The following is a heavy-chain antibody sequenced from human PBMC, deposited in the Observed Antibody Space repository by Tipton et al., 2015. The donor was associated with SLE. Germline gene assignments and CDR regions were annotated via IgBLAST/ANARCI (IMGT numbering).Heavy chain of an antibody. CDR3: ARAIAYQQLAPMDV. J-gene: IGHJ6*03. CDR2: IYTSGST. V-gene: IGHV4-61*02. D-gene: IGHD6-13*01. Sequence: TLSLTCTVSGGSISSGSYYWSWIRQPAGKGLEWIGRIYTSGSTNYNPSLKSRVTISGDTSKNQFSLKLSSVTAADTAVYYCARAIAYQQLAPMDVWGKGTTVTVSS. CDR1: GGSISSGSYY.